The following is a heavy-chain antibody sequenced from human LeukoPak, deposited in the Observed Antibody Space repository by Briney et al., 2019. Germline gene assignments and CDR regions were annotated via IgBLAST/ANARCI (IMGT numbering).Heavy chain of an antibody. CDR1: GSFSSYV. J-gene: IGHJ4*02. Sequence: GGSLRLSCAASGSFSSYVMTWVRQAPGRGLEWVSTLSASGGSTYYADSVKGRFTISRDNSKNTLYLQMSSLRAEDTAVYFCAKDLILVLPAAYDYWGQGTLVTASS. CDR2: LSASGGST. D-gene: IGHD2-2*01. CDR3: AKDLILVLPAAYDY. V-gene: IGHV3-23*01.